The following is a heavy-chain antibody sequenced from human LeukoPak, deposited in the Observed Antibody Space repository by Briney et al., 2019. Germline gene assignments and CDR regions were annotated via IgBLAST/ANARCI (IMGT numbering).Heavy chain of an antibody. J-gene: IGHJ5*02. D-gene: IGHD3-22*01. V-gene: IGHV4-31*01. CDR1: GGSISSGGYY. CDR3: ARADYYDSSGYYYWFDP. CDR2: IYYSGST. Sequence: SQTLSLTCTVSGGSISSGGYYWSWIRQHPGKGLEWIGYIYYSGSTYYNPSLKSQVTISVDTSKNQFSLKLSSVTAADTAVYYCARADYYDSSGYYYWFDPWGQGTLVTVSS.